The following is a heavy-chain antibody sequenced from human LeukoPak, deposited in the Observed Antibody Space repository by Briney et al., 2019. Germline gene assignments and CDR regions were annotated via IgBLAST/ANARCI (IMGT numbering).Heavy chain of an antibody. Sequence: SGTLSLTCTVSGDSISTYYWSWIRQPPGKGLEWIAYIYYSGSTNYNPSLESRVTISLDTSKNQFSLKLSSVTAADTAVYYCARRVFSSGNAYFDLWGRGTLVTVSS. CDR1: GDSISTYY. CDR3: ARRVFSSGNAYFDL. J-gene: IGHJ2*01. D-gene: IGHD3-10*01. CDR2: IYYSGST. V-gene: IGHV4-59*08.